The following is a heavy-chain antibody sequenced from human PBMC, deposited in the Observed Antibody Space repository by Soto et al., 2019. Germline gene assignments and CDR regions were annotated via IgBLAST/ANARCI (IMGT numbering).Heavy chain of an antibody. D-gene: IGHD2-15*01. CDR3: ARRLDDTPETFFNWFDP. CDR2: IFYTGSA. V-gene: IGHV4-31*03. CDR1: GGSINTGGYY. J-gene: IGHJ5*02. Sequence: SETLSLTCTVSGGSINTGGYYWGWIRHLPGEGLEWIGHIFYTGSAYYNPSLRSRVTVSIDTSANQFSLHMYSVTAADTAMYYCARRLDDTPETFFNWFDPWGQGILVTVSS.